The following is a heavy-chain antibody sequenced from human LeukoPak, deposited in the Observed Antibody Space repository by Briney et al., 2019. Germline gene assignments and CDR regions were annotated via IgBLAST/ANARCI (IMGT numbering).Heavy chain of an antibody. CDR1: GFAFSSYA. CDR2: ITSTSSYI. D-gene: IGHD2-2*03. V-gene: IGHV3-21*01. J-gene: IGHJ5*02. CDR3: ARDDGGYCSSNSCYLGWFDP. Sequence: GGSLRLSCAASGFAFSSYAMNWVRQAPGKGLEWVSSITSTSSYIYYADSVKGRFTISRDNAKNSLYLQMNSLRAEDTAVYYCARDDGGYCSSNSCYLGWFDPWGQGTLATVSS.